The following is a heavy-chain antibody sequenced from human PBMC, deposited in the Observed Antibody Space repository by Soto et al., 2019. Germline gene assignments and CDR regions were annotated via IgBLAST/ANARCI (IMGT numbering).Heavy chain of an antibody. V-gene: IGHV3-13*01. Sequence: EVPLVESGGGLVQPGGSLRLSCAASGFTFSNHDLHWFRQGTGKGLEWVPGIGLVGDRYDLGSVKGRFTISREDARNSVYLQMDSLRVGDTAVYYCARRYCGGAGCPGRGFDYWGQGTLVTVSS. D-gene: IGHD2-21*01. CDR3: ARRYCGGAGCPGRGFDY. CDR2: IGLVGDR. CDR1: GFTFSNHD. J-gene: IGHJ4*02.